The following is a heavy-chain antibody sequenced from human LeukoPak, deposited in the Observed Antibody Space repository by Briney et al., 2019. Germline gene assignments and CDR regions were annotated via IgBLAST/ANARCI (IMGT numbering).Heavy chain of an antibody. J-gene: IGHJ4*02. CDR3: ARYSGSYYYPPAWDL. D-gene: IGHD1-26*01. CDR1: GFTFSSYW. CDR2: TSTSGGSA. Sequence: GGSLRLSCAASGFTFSSYWMHWVRQAPGKGLEWVSATSTSGGSAYYADSVKGRFTISRDNSKNTLYLQMDSLRADDTAVYYCARYSGSYYYPPAWDLWGQGTLVTVSS. V-gene: IGHV3-23*01.